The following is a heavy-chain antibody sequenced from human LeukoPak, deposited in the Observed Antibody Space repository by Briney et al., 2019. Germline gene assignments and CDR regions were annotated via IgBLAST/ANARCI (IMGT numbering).Heavy chain of an antibody. J-gene: IGHJ4*02. V-gene: IGHV3-21*04. CDR2: ISSSSSYI. CDR1: GFTFSSYS. CDR3: ARDISGSYYFYFDY. D-gene: IGHD1-26*01. Sequence: PGGSLRLSCAASGFTFSSYSMNWVRQAPGKGLEWVSSISSSSSYIYYADSVKGRFTISRDNAKNSLYLQMNSLRAEDTALYYCARDISGSYYFYFDYWGQGTLVTVSS.